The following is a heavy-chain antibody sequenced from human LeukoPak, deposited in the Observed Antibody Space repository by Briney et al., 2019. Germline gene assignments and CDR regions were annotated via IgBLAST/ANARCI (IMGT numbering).Heavy chain of an antibody. CDR2: ISGSGGST. CDR3: ARDPHYYGSGTDDY. V-gene: IGHV3-23*01. D-gene: IGHD3-10*01. Sequence: GGSLRLSCAASGFTFSSYAMSWVRQAPGKGLEWVSAISGSGGSTYYADSVKGRFTISRDNAKNSLYLRMNSLRAEDTAVYYCARDPHYYGSGTDDYWGQGTLVTVSS. CDR1: GFTFSSYA. J-gene: IGHJ4*02.